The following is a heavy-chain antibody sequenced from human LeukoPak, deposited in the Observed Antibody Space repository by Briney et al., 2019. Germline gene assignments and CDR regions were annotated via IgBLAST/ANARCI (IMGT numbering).Heavy chain of an antibody. CDR2: ISSTSRTI. CDR3: ARLYCSGGSCYSWFDY. V-gene: IGHV3-48*01. D-gene: IGHD2-15*01. Sequence: GGSLRLSCAASGFTFSSYGMNWVRQAPGKGLEWVSYISSTSRTIYDADSVKGRFTISRDNAKNSLYLQMNSLRGEDTAVYYCARLYCSGGSCYSWFDYWGQGTLVTVSS. CDR1: GFTFSSYG. J-gene: IGHJ4*02.